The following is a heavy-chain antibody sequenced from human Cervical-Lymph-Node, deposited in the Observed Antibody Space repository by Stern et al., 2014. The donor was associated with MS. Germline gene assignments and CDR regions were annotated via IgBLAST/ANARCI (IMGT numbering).Heavy chain of an antibody. CDR1: GGSISRSTYY. Sequence: VQLEESGPGLVKPSETLSLTCSVSGGSISRSTYYWGWIRQPPGKGLEWIGSIYYSGTTYYNPSLKSRVTIDTFTNQVSLRLTSVTAADTAVYYCARHDGWLPHYWSQGTLVTVSS. CDR3: ARHDGWLPHY. V-gene: IGHV4-39*01. CDR2: IYYSGTT. J-gene: IGHJ4*02. D-gene: IGHD5-12*01.